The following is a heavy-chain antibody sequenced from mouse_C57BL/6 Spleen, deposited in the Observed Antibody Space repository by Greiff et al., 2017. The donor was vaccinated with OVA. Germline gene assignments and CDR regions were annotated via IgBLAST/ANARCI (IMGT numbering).Heavy chain of an antibody. V-gene: IGHV10-3*01. J-gene: IGHJ2*01. D-gene: IGHD2-12*01. Sequence: EVQLVESGGGLVQPKGSLKLSCAASGFTFHTYAMHWVRQAPGKGLEWVARIRSKSSNYATYYADSVKDRFTISRDDSQSMLYLQMNNLKTEDTAMYCCVREGGYSPYFDYWGQGTTLTVSS. CDR1: GFTFHTYA. CDR2: IRSKSSNYAT. CDR3: VREGGYSPYFDY.